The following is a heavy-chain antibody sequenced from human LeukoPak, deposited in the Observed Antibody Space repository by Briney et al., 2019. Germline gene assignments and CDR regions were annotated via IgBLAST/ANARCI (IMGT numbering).Heavy chain of an antibody. Sequence: ASVNVSCKASGYTFTGYYMHWVRQAPGQGLEWMGWINPNSGGTNYVQKFQGRVTMTRDTSISTAYMELSRLRSDDTAVYYCARLPIRNPVDYWGQGTLVTVSS. D-gene: IGHD1-14*01. CDR3: ARLPIRNPVDY. J-gene: IGHJ4*02. V-gene: IGHV1-2*02. CDR1: GYTFTGYY. CDR2: INPNSGGT.